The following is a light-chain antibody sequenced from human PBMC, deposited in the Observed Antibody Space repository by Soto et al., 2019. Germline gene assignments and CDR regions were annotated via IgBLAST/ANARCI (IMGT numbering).Light chain of an antibody. CDR2: AAS. J-gene: IGKJ5*01. Sequence: DIQMTQSPSSLSASLGDRVTITCRASQGIGVYLAWFQQKPGKVPKLLIYAASTLQSGVPSRFSGSVSGIDLTLTISILEPEDFATYYFQQSYCTFLIFFVQGTQLEIK. CDR1: QGIGVY. CDR3: QQSYCTFLIF. V-gene: IGKV1-27*01.